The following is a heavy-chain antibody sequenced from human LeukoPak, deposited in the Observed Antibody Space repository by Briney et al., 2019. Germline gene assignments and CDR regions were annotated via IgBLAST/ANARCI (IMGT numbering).Heavy chain of an antibody. CDR1: GGSFSGYY. V-gene: IGHV4-34*01. J-gene: IGHJ4*02. CDR3: ARGGGRSAMWDY. D-gene: IGHD5-18*01. Sequence: SETLSLTCAVYGGSFSGYYWSWIRQPPGKGLEWIGEINHSGSTNYNPSLKSRVTISVDTSKNQFSLKLSSVTAADTAVYYCARGGGRSAMWDYWGLGTLVTVSS. CDR2: INHSGST.